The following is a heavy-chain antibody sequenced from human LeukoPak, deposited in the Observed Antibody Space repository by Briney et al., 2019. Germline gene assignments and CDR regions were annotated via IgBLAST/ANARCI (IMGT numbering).Heavy chain of an antibody. J-gene: IGHJ6*02. V-gene: IGHV3-30-3*01. Sequence: GGSLRLSCAASGFTFSSYAMHWVRQAPGKGLEWVAVISYDGSNKYYADSVKGRFTISRDNSKSTLYLQMNSLRAEDTAVYYCARDYLLANYHYGMDVWGQGTTVTVSS. CDR2: ISYDGSNK. CDR3: ARDYLLANYHYGMDV. CDR1: GFTFSSYA.